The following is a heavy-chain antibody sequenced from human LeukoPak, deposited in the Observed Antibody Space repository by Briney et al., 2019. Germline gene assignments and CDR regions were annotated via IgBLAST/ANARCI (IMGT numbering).Heavy chain of an antibody. D-gene: IGHD4-23*01. J-gene: IGHJ3*02. CDR1: GGTFSSYA. Sequence: ASVKVSCKASGGTFSSYAISWVRQAPGQGLEWMGGIIPIFGTANYAQEFQGRVTITADESTSTAYMELSSLRSEDTAVYYCARHYGGREVRAFDIWGQGTMVTVSS. CDR2: IIPIFGTA. V-gene: IGHV1-69*13. CDR3: ARHYGGREVRAFDI.